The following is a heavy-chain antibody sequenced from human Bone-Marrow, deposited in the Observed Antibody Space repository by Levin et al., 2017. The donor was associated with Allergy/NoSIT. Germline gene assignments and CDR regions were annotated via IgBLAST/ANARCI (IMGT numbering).Heavy chain of an antibody. CDR3: ARDGTTSSFDY. D-gene: IGHD1/OR15-1a*01. J-gene: IGHJ4*02. CDR2: IDPNRGGT. V-gene: IGHV1-2*06. CDR1: GYSFSGYY. Sequence: ASVKVSCKASGYSFSGYYMHWVPQAPGQGLEWMGRIDPNRGGTNYAQKFQGRVTMTRDTSISTAYMEVSRLKSDDTAIYYCARDGTTSSFDYWGQGTLVTVSS.